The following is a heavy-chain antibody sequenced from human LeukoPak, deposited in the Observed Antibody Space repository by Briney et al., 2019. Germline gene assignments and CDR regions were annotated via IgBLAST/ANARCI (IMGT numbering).Heavy chain of an antibody. CDR2: ISGSGGST. CDR3: ARDSGFSGTQRGEY. J-gene: IGHJ4*02. D-gene: IGHD3/OR15-3a*01. CDR1: GFTFSSYS. Sequence: PGGSLRLSCAASGFTFSSYSMNWVRQAPGKGLEWVSAISGSGGSTYYADSVKGRFTISRDNSKNTLYLQMNSLRAEDTAFYYCARDSGFSGTQRGEYWGQGTLVTVSS. V-gene: IGHV3-23*01.